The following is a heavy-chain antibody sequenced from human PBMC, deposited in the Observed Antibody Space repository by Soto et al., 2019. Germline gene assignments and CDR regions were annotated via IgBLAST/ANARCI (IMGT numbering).Heavy chain of an antibody. J-gene: IGHJ3*02. Sequence: PGGSLRLSCAASGSTFSSYSMNWVRQAPGKGLEWVSSISSSSSYIYYADSVKGRFTISRDNAKNSLYLQMNSLRAEDTAVYYCARDWPGGLRDGGLAFDIWGQGTMVTVSS. V-gene: IGHV3-21*01. CDR3: ARDWPGGLRDGGLAFDI. D-gene: IGHD2-21*02. CDR2: ISSSSSYI. CDR1: GSTFSSYS.